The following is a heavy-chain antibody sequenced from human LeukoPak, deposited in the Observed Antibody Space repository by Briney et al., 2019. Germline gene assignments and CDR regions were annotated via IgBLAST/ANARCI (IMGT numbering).Heavy chain of an antibody. Sequence: SETLSLTCTVSDDSIRTSSHDWGWIRQPPGKGLEWFGSMSDSGNTYYNPALKTRVTISVDTSEIHSSLKLTSVTAADTAVYYCARDRAVGYDFWSGYYSDVWGKGTTVIVSS. J-gene: IGHJ6*04. V-gene: IGHV4-39*07. D-gene: IGHD3/OR15-3a*01. CDR1: DDSIRTSSHD. CDR3: ARDRAVGYDFWSGYYSDV. CDR2: MSDSGNT.